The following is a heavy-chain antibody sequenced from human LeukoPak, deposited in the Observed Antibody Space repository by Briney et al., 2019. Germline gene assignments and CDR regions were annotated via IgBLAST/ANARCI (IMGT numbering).Heavy chain of an antibody. CDR2: ISYDGSNK. V-gene: IGHV3-30-3*01. Sequence: PGGSLRLSCAASGFTFSDYAMHWVRQAPGKGLEWVAVISYDGSNKYYADSVKGRFTISRDNSKNTLYLQMNSLRAEDTAVYYCARGGLNYYYYYMDVWGKGTTVTVSS. D-gene: IGHD3-16*01. CDR1: GFTFSDYA. CDR3: ARGGLNYYYYYMDV. J-gene: IGHJ6*03.